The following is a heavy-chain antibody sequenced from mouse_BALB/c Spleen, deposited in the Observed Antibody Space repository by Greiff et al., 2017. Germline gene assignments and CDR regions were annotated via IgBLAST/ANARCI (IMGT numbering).Heavy chain of an antibody. CDR2: IYPGDGST. Sequence: VKLVESGAELVKPGALVKISCKASGYTFTSYDINWVKQRPGQGLEWIGWIYPGDGSTKYNEKFKGKATLTADKSSSTAYMQLSSLTSENSAVYFCARSSAMDYWGQGTSVTVSS. V-gene: IGHV1S56*01. J-gene: IGHJ4*01. CDR1: GYTFTSYD. CDR3: ARSSAMDY.